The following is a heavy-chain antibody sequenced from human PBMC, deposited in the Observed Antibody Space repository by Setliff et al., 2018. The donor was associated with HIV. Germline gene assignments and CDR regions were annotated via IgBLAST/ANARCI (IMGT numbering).Heavy chain of an antibody. CDR3: AKQHCAGGSCYDAY. CDR2: ISGSSCSI. Sequence: PSETLSLSCTASGFTFSASWMTWVRQAPGKGLEWVSSISGSSCSIYYADSVKGRFTISRDNAKNTLFLQMNTLRYEDTAVYYCAKQHCAGGSCYDAYWGRGTLVTVSS. V-gene: IGHV3-23*01. D-gene: IGHD2-15*01. J-gene: IGHJ4*02. CDR1: GFTFSASW.